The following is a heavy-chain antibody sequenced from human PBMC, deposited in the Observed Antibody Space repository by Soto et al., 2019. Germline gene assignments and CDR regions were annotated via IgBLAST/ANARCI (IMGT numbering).Heavy chain of an antibody. CDR2: IKQDGSEK. Sequence: AGSLRLSCAASGFTFSIYCMSWFREVPGKGLEWVANIKQDGSEKYYVDPVKGRFTISRDNAKTSLYLQMKSLAAEATAVYYCARLRTTVTRASLAAFHIWGQGTMVTVS. V-gene: IGHV3-7*03. CDR3: ARLRTTVTRASLAAFHI. D-gene: IGHD4-17*01. J-gene: IGHJ3*02. CDR1: GFTFSIYC.